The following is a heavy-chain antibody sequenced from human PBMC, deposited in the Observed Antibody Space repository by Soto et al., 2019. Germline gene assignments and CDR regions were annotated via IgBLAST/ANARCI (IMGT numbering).Heavy chain of an antibody. CDR2: ISGSGGST. CDR1: GFTFSSYA. Sequence: GGSLRLSCAASGFTFSSYAMSWVRQAPGKGLEWVSAISGSGGSTYYADSVKGRFTISRDNSKNTLYLQMNSLRAEDTAVYYCAKALAYCSGGSCYSSFDAFDIWGQGTMVTVSS. D-gene: IGHD2-15*01. V-gene: IGHV3-23*01. CDR3: AKALAYCSGGSCYSSFDAFDI. J-gene: IGHJ3*02.